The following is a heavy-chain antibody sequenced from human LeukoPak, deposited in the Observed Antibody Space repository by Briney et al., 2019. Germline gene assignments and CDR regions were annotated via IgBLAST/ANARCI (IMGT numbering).Heavy chain of an antibody. CDR3: AAQRKQQWLVQGSDY. D-gene: IGHD6-19*01. J-gene: IGHJ4*02. CDR2: ISWNSGSI. CDR1: GFTFDDYA. V-gene: IGHV3-9*01. Sequence: GGSLRLSCAASGFTFDDYAMHWVRQAPGKGLEWVSGISWNSGSIGYADSVKGRFTISRDNAKNSLYLQMNSLRAEDTALYYCAAQRKQQWLVQGSDYWGQGTLVTVSS.